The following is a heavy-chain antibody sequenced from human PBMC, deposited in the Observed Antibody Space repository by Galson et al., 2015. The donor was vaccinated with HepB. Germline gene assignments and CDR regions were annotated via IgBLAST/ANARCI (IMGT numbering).Heavy chain of an antibody. V-gene: IGHV1-18*01. CDR2: ISAYNGNT. J-gene: IGHJ3*02. CDR1: GYTFTSYG. D-gene: IGHD2-15*01. CDR3: ARHQRGYCSGGSCYWRGDDAFDI. Sequence: SVKVSCKASGYTFTSYGISWVRQAPGQGLEWMGWISAYNGNTNYAQKLQGRVTMTTDTSTSTAYMELRSLRSDDTAVYYCARHQRGYCSGGSCYWRGDDAFDIWGQGTMVNVSS.